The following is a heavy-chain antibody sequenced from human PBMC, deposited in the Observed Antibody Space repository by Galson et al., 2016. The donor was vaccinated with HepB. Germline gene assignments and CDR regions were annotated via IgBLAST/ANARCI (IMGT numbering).Heavy chain of an antibody. Sequence: SLRLSCAASGFNFRSYDMHWVRQAPGKGLEWVSTIETPGGTSYPDSVKGRFTVSRENAKNSLYLQMNSLRAEDTAVYYCAREPGSGWSHNWYFDLWGRGTLVTVSS. CDR3: AREPGSGWSHNWYFDL. CDR1: GFNFRSYD. J-gene: IGHJ2*01. V-gene: IGHV3-13*01. CDR2: IETPGGT. D-gene: IGHD6-19*01.